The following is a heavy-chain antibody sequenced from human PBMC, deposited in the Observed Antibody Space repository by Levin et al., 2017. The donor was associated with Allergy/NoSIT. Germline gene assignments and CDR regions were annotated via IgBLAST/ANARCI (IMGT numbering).Heavy chain of an antibody. CDR3: ARDPPEGSSLPEYFQH. CDR2: IWYDGSNK. D-gene: IGHD6-13*01. V-gene: IGHV3-33*01. Sequence: PGGSLRLSCAASGFTFSSYGMHWVRQAPGKGLEWVAVIWYDGSNKYYADSVKGRFTISRDNSKNTLYLQMNSLRAEDTAVYYCARDPPEGSSLPEYFQHWGQGTLVTVSS. CDR1: GFTFSSYG. J-gene: IGHJ1*01.